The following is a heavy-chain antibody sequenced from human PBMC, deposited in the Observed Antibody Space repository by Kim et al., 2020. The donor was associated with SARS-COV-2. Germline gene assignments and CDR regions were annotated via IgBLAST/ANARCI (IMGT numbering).Heavy chain of an antibody. D-gene: IGHD2-2*01. J-gene: IGHJ6*02. CDR1: GGSVSSGSYY. CDR2: IYYSGST. Sequence: SETLSLTCTVSGGSVSSGSYYWSWIRQPPGKGLEWIGYIYYSGSTNYNPSLKGRVTISVDTSKNQFSLKLSSVTAADTAVYYCARGQLPDGSNYYYYGMDVWGQGTTVTVSS. CDR3: ARGQLPDGSNYYYYGMDV. V-gene: IGHV4-61*01.